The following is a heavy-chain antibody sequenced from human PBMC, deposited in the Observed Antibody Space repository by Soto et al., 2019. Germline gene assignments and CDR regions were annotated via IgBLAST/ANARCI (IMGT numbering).Heavy chain of an antibody. CDR1: GGSFSGYY. D-gene: IGHD3-9*01. CDR2: INHSGST. V-gene: IGHV4-34*01. Sequence: QVQLQQWGAGLLKPSETLSLTCAVYGGSFSGYYWSWIRQPPGKGLEWIGEINHSGSTNYNPSLKSRVTISVDTSKNQFSLKLSSVTGADTAVYYCARVSYDILPGYQGWFDPWGQGTLVTVSS. CDR3: ARVSYDILPGYQGWFDP. J-gene: IGHJ5*02.